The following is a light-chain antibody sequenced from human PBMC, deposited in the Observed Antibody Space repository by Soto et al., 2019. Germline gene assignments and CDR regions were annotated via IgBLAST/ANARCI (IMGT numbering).Light chain of an antibody. Sequence: DIQMTQSPSSLSASVGDRVTITCRASQSISSYLNWYQQKPGKAPKLLIYAASSLQSGVPSRFSGSGSGTDFTLTISSLQHEDFATYYCQQSYSTPLTFGGGPKADIK. CDR3: QQSYSTPLT. J-gene: IGKJ4*01. V-gene: IGKV1-39*01. CDR1: QSISSY. CDR2: AAS.